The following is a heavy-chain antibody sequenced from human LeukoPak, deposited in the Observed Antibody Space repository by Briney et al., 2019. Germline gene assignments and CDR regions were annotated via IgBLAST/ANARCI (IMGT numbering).Heavy chain of an antibody. Sequence: PAETLSLTCAVSGGSISSGGYSWSWIRQPLGKGLEWIGYIYHSGSTYYNPSLKSRVTISVDRSKNQFSLKLSSVTAADTAVYYCAGQYDSSGYYADYWGQGTLVTVSS. CDR1: GGSISSGGYS. J-gene: IGHJ4*02. CDR2: IYHSGST. D-gene: IGHD3-22*01. CDR3: AGQYDSSGYYADY. V-gene: IGHV4-30-2*01.